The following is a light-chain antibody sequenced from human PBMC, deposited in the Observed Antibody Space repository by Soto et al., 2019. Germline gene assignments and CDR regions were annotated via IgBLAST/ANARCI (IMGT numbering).Light chain of an antibody. CDR3: QQYYNWPRT. Sequence: EIVLTQSPSTLSLSTGERATLSCRASQSVSSYLAWYQQKPGQAPRLLIFAASARPTGIPARISGSGSGTEFTLTISSLRSEDFAVYFCQQYYNWPRTFGQGTKVDIK. CDR1: QSVSSY. CDR2: AAS. J-gene: IGKJ1*01. V-gene: IGKV3-15*01.